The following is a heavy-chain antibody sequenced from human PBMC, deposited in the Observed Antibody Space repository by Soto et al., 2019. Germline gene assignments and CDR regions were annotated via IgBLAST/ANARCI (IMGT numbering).Heavy chain of an antibody. J-gene: IGHJ5*02. CDR1: GYTFTSYG. V-gene: IGHV1-18*01. Sequence: GASVKVSCKASGYTFTSYGISWVRQAPGQGLEWMGWISAYNGNTNYAQKLQGRVTMTTDTSTSTAYMELRSLRSDDTAVYYCARDTYYYDSSGLLYNWFDPWGQGTLVTVSS. CDR3: ARDTYYYDSSGLLYNWFDP. D-gene: IGHD3-22*01. CDR2: ISAYNGNT.